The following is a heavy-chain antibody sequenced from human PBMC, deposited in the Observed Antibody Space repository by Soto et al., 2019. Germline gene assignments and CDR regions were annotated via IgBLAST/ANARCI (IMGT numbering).Heavy chain of an antibody. Sequence: SETLSLTCAVYGGPFSGHYWSWIRQSPGKGLGWIGEINHSGSTNYNPSLKSRVTVSVDTSKNQFSLKLSSVTAADTAVYYCARRRYRISTAGTWFDPWGQGTLVTVSS. CDR3: ARRRYRISTAGTWFDP. J-gene: IGHJ5*02. D-gene: IGHD6-13*01. V-gene: IGHV4-34*01. CDR1: GGPFSGHY. CDR2: INHSGST.